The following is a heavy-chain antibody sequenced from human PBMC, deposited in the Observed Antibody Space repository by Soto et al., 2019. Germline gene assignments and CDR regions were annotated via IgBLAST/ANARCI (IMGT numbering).Heavy chain of an antibody. J-gene: IGHJ4*02. CDR2: ISSSSSYI. V-gene: IGHV3-21*01. Sequence: GGSLRLSCAASGFTFSSYSMNWVRQAPGKGLEWVSSISSSSSYIYYADSVKGRFTISRDNAKNSLYLQMNSLRAEDTAVYYCARITVSCSGGSCYPDSDYWGQGTLVTVSS. CDR3: ARITVSCSGGSCYPDSDY. CDR1: GFTFSSYS. D-gene: IGHD2-15*01.